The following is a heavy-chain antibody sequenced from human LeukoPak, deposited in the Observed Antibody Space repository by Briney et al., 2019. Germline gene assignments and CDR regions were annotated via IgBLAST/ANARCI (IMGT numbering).Heavy chain of an antibody. CDR1: GYTFTSYD. CDR2: MNPNSGNT. CDR3: ARGKATVTTVGDY. V-gene: IGHV1-8*01. Sequence: VASVKVSCKASGYTFTSYDINWVRQATGQGLEWMGWMNPNSGNTGYAQKFQGRVTMTRNTSISTAYMELSSLRSDDTAVYYCARGKATVTTVGDYWGQGTLVTVSS. J-gene: IGHJ4*02. D-gene: IGHD4-17*01.